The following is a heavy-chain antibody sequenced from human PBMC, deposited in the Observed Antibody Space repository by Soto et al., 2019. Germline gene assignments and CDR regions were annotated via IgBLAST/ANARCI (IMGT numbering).Heavy chain of an antibody. CDR1: GASLSGYY. Sequence: QVQLQQWGAGLLKPSETLSLTCAVYGASLSGYYWSWIRQPPGKGLEWIGEVNHSGGTNYNPSLKRRVTISVDKSKNQFSLMLPSVTAADTAVYYCARTLSAARLRTGDGYWGQGTLVTVSS. V-gene: IGHV4-34*01. CDR2: VNHSGGT. J-gene: IGHJ4*02. D-gene: IGHD6-6*01. CDR3: ARTLSAARLRTGDGY.